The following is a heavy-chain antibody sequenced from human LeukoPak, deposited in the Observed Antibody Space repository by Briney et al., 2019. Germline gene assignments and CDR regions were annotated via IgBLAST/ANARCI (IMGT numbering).Heavy chain of an antibody. V-gene: IGHV4-59*01. Sequence: SETLSLTCTVSGGSISSYYWSWIRQPPGKGLEWIGYIYYSGSTNYNPSLKSRVTISVDTSKNQFSLKLSSVTAADTAVCYCARAALGLDYWGQGTLVTVSS. J-gene: IGHJ4*02. D-gene: IGHD6-13*01. CDR2: IYYSGST. CDR3: ARAALGLDY. CDR1: GGSISSYY.